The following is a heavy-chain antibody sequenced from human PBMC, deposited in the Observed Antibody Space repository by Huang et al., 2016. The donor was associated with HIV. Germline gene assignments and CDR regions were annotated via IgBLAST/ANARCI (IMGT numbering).Heavy chain of an antibody. D-gene: IGHD3-3*01. CDR2: VKDSGAT. CDR1: VGSFTGNY. J-gene: IGHJ6*02. V-gene: IGHV4-34*02. CDR3: ARQWTILEWLLGLDV. Sequence: QMQLQQRGAGLLKPSETLSLTCGVFVGSFTGNYLTWIRQAPGRGLEWIGEVKDSGATNYNPSLNGRVTISLDKSNRELSLNLRSVTAADTAVYYCARQWTILEWLLGLDVWGQGTTVIVSS.